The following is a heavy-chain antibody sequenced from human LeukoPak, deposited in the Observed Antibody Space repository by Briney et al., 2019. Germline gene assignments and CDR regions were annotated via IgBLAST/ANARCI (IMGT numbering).Heavy chain of an antibody. CDR1: GGSISSYY. CDR3: ARNYYDFWSGYYGPWFDP. D-gene: IGHD3-3*01. V-gene: IGHV4-39*01. CDR2: IYYSAST. Sequence: PSETLSLTCTVSGGSISSYYWGWLRQPPGKGLEWIGSIYYSASTYYNPSLKSRVTISVDTSKNQFSLNLSSVTAADTAVYYCARNYYDFWSGYYGPWFDPWGQGTLVTVSS. J-gene: IGHJ5*02.